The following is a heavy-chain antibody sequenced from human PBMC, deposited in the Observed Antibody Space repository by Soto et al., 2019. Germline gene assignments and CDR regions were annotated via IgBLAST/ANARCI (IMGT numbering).Heavy chain of an antibody. J-gene: IGHJ4*02. CDR3: AKDPDSSGFYGYYFDY. V-gene: IGHV3-23*01. D-gene: IGHD3-22*01. CDR1: GFTFSSYA. CDR2: IGGSGGST. Sequence: LRLSCAASGFTFSSYAMSWVRQAPGKGLEWVSAIGGSGGSTYYADSVKGRFTISRDNSKNTLYLQMNSLRAEDTAVYYCAKDPDSSGFYGYYFDYWGQRTMVTVSS.